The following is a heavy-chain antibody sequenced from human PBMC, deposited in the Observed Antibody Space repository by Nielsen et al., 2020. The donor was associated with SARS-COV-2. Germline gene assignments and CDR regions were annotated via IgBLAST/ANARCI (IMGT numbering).Heavy chain of an antibody. Sequence: GGSLRLSCATSGFSFTSYTMNWVRQPPGKGLEWVSLISWDGASTYYGDSVRGRFTISRDNRKNSLFLQMNSLRTEDTALYYCAKGFSSSSRDYMNVWGKGTTVTVSS. CDR3: AKGFSSSSRDYMNV. J-gene: IGHJ6*03. CDR1: GFSFTSYT. V-gene: IGHV3-43*01. D-gene: IGHD6-6*01. CDR2: ISWDGAST.